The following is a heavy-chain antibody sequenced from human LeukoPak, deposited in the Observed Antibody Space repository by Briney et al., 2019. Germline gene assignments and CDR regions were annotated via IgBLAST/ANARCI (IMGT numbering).Heavy chain of an antibody. D-gene: IGHD5-18*01. CDR2: ISSSGSTI. CDR1: GFTFSSYE. J-gene: IGHJ2*01. CDR3: AKDTASSWWYFDL. Sequence: GGSLRLSCAASGFTFSSYEMNWVRQAPGKGLEWVSYISSSGSTIYYADSVKGRFTISRGNSKNTLYLQMNSLRAEDTAVYYCAKDTASSWWYFDLWGRGTLVTVSS. V-gene: IGHV3-48*03.